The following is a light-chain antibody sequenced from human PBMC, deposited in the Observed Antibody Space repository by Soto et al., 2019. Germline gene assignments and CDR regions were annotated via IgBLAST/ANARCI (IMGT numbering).Light chain of an antibody. J-gene: IGLJ1*01. CDR1: SSNIGGYY. CDR3: AAWDDSLSGYV. CDR2: RNN. Sequence: QFVLTQPPSASGTPGQRVTISCSGSSSNIGGYYVSWYQQLPGTAPKVLIYRNNQRPSGVPDRFSGSKSGTSASLAISGLRSDDEADYYCAAWDDSLSGYVFGTGTKVTVL. V-gene: IGLV1-47*01.